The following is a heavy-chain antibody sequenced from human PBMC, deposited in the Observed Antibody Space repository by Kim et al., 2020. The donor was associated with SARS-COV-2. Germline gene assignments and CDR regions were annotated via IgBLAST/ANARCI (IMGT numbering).Heavy chain of an antibody. D-gene: IGHD3-22*01. J-gene: IGHJ4*02. V-gene: IGHV4-34*01. Sequence: SETLSLTCAVYGGSFSGYYWSWIRQPPGKGLEWIGEINHSGSTNYNPSLKSRVTISVDTSKNQFSLKLSSVTAADTAVYYCARTQCYYYDSSGYYSVDHWGQGTLVTVSS. CDR2: INHSGST. CDR1: GGSFSGYY. CDR3: ARTQCYYYDSSGYYSVDH.